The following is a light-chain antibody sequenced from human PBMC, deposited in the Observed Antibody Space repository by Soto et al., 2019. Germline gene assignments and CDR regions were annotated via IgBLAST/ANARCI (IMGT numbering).Light chain of an antibody. CDR3: GTWDSGLSAGV. CDR2: DNN. V-gene: IGLV1-51*01. J-gene: IGLJ2*01. CDR1: SSNVGNRF. Sequence: QSVLTQPPSVSAAAGQKVTISCSGSSSNVGNRFVSWYQQIPGTAPKLLIYDNNKRPSGIPDRFSGSQSGTSATLGITGLQTGDEADYYCGTWDSGLSAGVFGGGTKLTVL.